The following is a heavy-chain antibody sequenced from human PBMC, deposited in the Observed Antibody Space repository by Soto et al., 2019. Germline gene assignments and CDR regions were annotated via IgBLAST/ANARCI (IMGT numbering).Heavy chain of an antibody. CDR2: ISSSGSYI. Sequence: EVQLVESGGGLVKPGGSLRLSCAASGFTFSSYSMNWVRQAPGKGLEWVSSISSSGSYIYYADSVKGRFTISRDNAKNSLYLQMNSLRAEDTAVYYCARDTSNSYYFDYWGQGTLVTVSS. CDR1: GFTFSSYS. V-gene: IGHV3-21*01. D-gene: IGHD1-1*01. CDR3: ARDTSNSYYFDY. J-gene: IGHJ4*02.